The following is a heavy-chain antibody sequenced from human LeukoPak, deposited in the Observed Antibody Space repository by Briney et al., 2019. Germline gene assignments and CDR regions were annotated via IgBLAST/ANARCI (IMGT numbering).Heavy chain of an antibody. V-gene: IGHV3-23*01. D-gene: IGHD3-16*02. CDR1: GFTFSSYT. Sequence: PGGSLRLSCAASGFTFSSYTMNWVRQAPGKGLEWVSAISGSGGSTYYADSVKGRFTISRDNSKNTLYLQMNSLRAEDTAVYYCAKDQSVPIAIAPGLGELSLYDYWGQGTLVTVSS. J-gene: IGHJ4*02. CDR3: AKDQSVPIAIAPGLGELSLYDY. CDR2: ISGSGGST.